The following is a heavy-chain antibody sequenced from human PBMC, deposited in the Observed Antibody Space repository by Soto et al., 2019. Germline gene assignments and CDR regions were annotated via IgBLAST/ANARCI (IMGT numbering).Heavy chain of an antibody. CDR3: AKDPGLGYCSGGSCYGDDAFDI. Sequence: QVQLVESGGGVVQPGRSLRLSCAASGFTFSSYGMHWVRQAPGKGLEWVAVISYDGSNKYYADSVKGRFTISRDNSKNTLYLQMNSLRAEDTAVYYCAKDPGLGYCSGGSCYGDDAFDIWGQGTMVTVSS. J-gene: IGHJ3*02. CDR2: ISYDGSNK. V-gene: IGHV3-30*18. D-gene: IGHD2-15*01. CDR1: GFTFSSYG.